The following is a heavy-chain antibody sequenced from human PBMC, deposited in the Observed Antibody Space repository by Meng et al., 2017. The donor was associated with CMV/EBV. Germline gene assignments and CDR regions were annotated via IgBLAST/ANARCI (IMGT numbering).Heavy chain of an antibody. CDR3: ARDSDYSNYNYYYGMDV. CDR2: IYPGDSDT. V-gene: IGHV5-51*01. D-gene: IGHD4-11*01. CDR1: GYSFTSYW. Sequence: GESLKISCKGSGYSFTSYWIGWVRQMPGKGLEWMGIIYPGDSDTRYSPSFQGQVTISADKSISTGYLQWSSLKASDTAMYYCARDSDYSNYNYYYGMDVWGQGTTVTVSS. J-gene: IGHJ6*02.